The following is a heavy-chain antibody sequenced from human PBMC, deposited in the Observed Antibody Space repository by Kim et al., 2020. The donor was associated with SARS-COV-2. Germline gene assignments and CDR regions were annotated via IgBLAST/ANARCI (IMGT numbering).Heavy chain of an antibody. J-gene: IGHJ2*01. CDR3: AREIEVAGVYWFFDL. CDR1: GGTFTSHP. D-gene: IGHD6-19*01. Sequence: SVKLSCKASGGTFTSHPISLVRQAPGQGLEWMVRIITPLDRADSAQRFQGRVTITTDKSTGTVHMDLTSLTSEDTAVYFCAREIEVAGVYWFFDLWGRGTLVTVSS. V-gene: IGHV1-69*04. CDR2: IITPLDRA.